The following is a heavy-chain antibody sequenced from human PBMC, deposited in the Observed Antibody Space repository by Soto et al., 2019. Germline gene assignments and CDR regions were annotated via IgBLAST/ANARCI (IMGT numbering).Heavy chain of an antibody. CDR3: ARDLVSMQHIGMGY. Sequence: QVQLVESGGGVVQPGRSLRLSCAASGFTFRSYAMHWVRQAPGKGLEWVAVISYDGSNKYYTDSVKGRFTISRDNAKNTLYLQMNSLRPEDTAVFYCARDLVSMQHIGMGYWGQGIMVTVSS. V-gene: IGHV3-30*10. CDR1: GFTFRSYA. D-gene: IGHD6-13*01. J-gene: IGHJ4*02. CDR2: ISYDGSNK.